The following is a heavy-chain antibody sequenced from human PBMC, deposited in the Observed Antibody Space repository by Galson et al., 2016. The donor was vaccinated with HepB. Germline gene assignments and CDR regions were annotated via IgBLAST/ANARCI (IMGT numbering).Heavy chain of an antibody. J-gene: IGHJ4*02. V-gene: IGHV3-30-3*01. CDR2: ISYDGSNK. Sequence: SLRLSCAASGFTSRSYAMHWVRQAPGKGLERVAVISYDGSNKYYADSVKGRLTISRDNSKNTLYLQMNSLRAEDTAVYYCARDYWDYRDSSGSQFDYWGQGILVTVSS. CDR1: GFTSRSYA. D-gene: IGHD3-22*01. CDR3: ARDYWDYRDSSGSQFDY.